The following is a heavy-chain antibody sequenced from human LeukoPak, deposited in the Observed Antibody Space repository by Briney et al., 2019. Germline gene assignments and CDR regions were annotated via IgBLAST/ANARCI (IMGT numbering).Heavy chain of an antibody. Sequence: PSETLSLTCTVSGGSINSSSHYWSWIRQPPGKGLEWIGYIYYSGSTNYNPSLKSRVTISVDTSKNQFSLKLSSVTAADTAVYYCARFIAAAGTGHYYFDYWGQGTLVTLSS. CDR1: GGSINSSSHY. J-gene: IGHJ4*02. CDR3: ARFIAAAGTGHYYFDY. D-gene: IGHD6-13*01. V-gene: IGHV4-61*05. CDR2: IYYSGST.